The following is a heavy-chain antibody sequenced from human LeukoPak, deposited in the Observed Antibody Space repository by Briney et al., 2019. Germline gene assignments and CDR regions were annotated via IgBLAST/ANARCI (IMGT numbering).Heavy chain of an antibody. Sequence: GSLRLSCAASGFTFSSYSMNWVRQPPGKGLEWIGEINHSGSSNYNPSLQSRVTMSVDTSKKQLSLKVTSVTAADTAVYYCARSRYYDSSGSYSVFDYYFYMDVWGKGTTVTISS. V-gene: IGHV4-34*01. CDR1: GFTFSSYS. D-gene: IGHD3-22*01. J-gene: IGHJ6*03. CDR3: ARSRYYDSSGSYSVFDYYFYMDV. CDR2: INHSGSS.